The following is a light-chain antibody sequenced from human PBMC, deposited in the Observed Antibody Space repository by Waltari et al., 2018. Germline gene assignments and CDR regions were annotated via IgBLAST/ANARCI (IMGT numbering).Light chain of an antibody. CDR3: QQRYSIYT. Sequence: DIQMTQSPSSLSASVRDRVTITCRASQSLSSYLNWYQQKPGTAPMLLIYAASSLQSGVPSRFSGSGSGTDFTLTISSLQPEDFATYSCQQRYSIYTFGQGTKLEIK. J-gene: IGKJ2*01. CDR2: AAS. CDR1: QSLSSY. V-gene: IGKV1-39*01.